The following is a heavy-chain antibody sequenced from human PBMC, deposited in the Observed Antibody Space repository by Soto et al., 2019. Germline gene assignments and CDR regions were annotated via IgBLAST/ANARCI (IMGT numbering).Heavy chain of an antibody. CDR3: ASSKEAYYYGMDV. J-gene: IGHJ6*02. D-gene: IGHD6-13*01. CDR2: INPNSGGT. V-gene: IGHV1-2*04. Sequence: GASVKVSCKASGYAFTGFYMHWVRQAPGQGLEWMGWINPNSGGTNYAQKFQGWVTMTRDTSISTAYMELSRLRSDDTAVYYCASSKEAYYYGMDVWGQGTKVTVSS. CDR1: GYAFTGFY.